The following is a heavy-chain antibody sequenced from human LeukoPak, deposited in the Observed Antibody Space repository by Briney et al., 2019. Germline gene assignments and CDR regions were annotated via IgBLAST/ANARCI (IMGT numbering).Heavy chain of an antibody. D-gene: IGHD6-13*01. V-gene: IGHV4-31*03. CDR3: ARGTTAGTPFDY. Sequence: SETLSLTCTVSGGSISSGGYYWSWIRQHPGKGLEWIGYIYYSGSTYYNPSLKSRVTISVDTSKNQFSLKLSSVTAADTAVYYCARGTTAGTPFDYWGQGTLVTVSS. CDR1: GGSISSGGYY. J-gene: IGHJ4*02. CDR2: IYYSGST.